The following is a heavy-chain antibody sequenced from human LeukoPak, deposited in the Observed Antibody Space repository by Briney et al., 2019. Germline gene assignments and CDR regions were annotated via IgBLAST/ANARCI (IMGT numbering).Heavy chain of an antibody. V-gene: IGHV3-21*01. CDR3: ARRGIAVAGTSAFSAFDI. CDR2: ISSSSSYI. CDR1: GFTFSSYS. J-gene: IGHJ3*02. D-gene: IGHD6-19*01. Sequence: PGGSLRLSCAASGFTFSSYSMNWVRQAPGKGLEGVSSISSSSSYIYYADSVKGRFTISRDNAKNSLYLQMNSLRAEDTAVYYCARRGIAVAGTSAFSAFDIWGQGTMVTVSS.